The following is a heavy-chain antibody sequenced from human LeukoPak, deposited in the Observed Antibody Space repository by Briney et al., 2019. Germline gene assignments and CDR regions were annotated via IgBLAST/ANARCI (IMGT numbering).Heavy chain of an antibody. V-gene: IGHV4-34*01. J-gene: IGHJ6*03. D-gene: IGHD2-2*01. CDR2: INHSGST. Sequence: PSETLSPTCAVYGGSFSDYYWSWIRQPPGKGLEWIGEINHSGSTNYNPSLKSRVTISVDTSKNQFSLKLSSVTAADTAVYYCARGNIVVVPAARYYYYYMDVWGKGTTVTVSS. CDR3: ARGNIVVVPAARYYYYYMDV. CDR1: GGSFSDYY.